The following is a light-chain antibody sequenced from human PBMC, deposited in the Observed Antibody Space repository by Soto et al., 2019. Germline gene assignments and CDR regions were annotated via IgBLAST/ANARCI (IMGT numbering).Light chain of an antibody. V-gene: IGKV1-5*01. J-gene: IGKJ2*01. CDR1: PSISSW. Sequence: DIQMTQSPSTLSASVGDRVTITCRASPSISSWLAWYQQKPGKAPKLLIYDASSLESGVPSRFSGSGSGTEFTLTISSLQPDDFATYYCQQYNSYPLFGQGTKLEIK. CDR2: DAS. CDR3: QQYNSYPL.